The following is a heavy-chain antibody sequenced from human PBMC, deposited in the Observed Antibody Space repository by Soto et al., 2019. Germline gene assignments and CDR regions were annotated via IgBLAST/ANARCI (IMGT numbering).Heavy chain of an antibody. CDR2: ISGSGGST. CDR3: AKVSRGIGVVPAALC. V-gene: IGHV3-23*01. J-gene: IGHJ4*02. Sequence: EVQLLESGGGLEQPGGSLRLSCVGSGHTFHNYAMTWVRQAPGKGLEWVSGISGSGGSTYYADSVRGRFTISRDDSKNTLYLQMNSLRAEDTVVFYCAKVSRGIGVVPAALCWGQGTLVNVSS. CDR1: GHTFHNYA. D-gene: IGHD2-2*01.